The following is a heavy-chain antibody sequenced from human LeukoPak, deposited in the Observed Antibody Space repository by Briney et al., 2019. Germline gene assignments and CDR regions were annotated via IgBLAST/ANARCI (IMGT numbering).Heavy chain of an antibody. V-gene: IGHV3-30-3*01. J-gene: IGHJ4*02. CDR2: ISYDGSNK. D-gene: IGHD6-13*01. CDR3: ARGHSSTLLDY. Sequence: GRSLRLSCAASGFTFSSYAMHWVRQAPGKGLEWVAVISYDGSNKYYADFVKGRFTISRDNSKNTLYLQMNSLRAEDTAVYYCARGHSSTLLDYWGQGTLVTVSS. CDR1: GFTFSSYA.